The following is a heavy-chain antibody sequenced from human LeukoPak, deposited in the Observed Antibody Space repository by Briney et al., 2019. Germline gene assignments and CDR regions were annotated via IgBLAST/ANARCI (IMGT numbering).Heavy chain of an antibody. J-gene: IGHJ4*02. D-gene: IGHD4-23*01. CDR1: GYSIGTGYY. V-gene: IGHV4-38-2*02. Sequence: SETLSLTCTVSGYSIGTGYYWGWIRQPPGKGLEWIGDFYHSGNTYYNPSLRSRVTISVDTSKNQFSLKLSSVTAADTAVYYCARERPLYDYGGNHIDYWGQGTLVTVSS. CDR3: ARERPLYDYGGNHIDY. CDR2: FYHSGNT.